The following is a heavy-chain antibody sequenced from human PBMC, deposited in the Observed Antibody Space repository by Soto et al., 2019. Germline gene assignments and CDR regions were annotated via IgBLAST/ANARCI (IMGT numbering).Heavy chain of an antibody. Sequence: RASVKVSCKASGGTFSSYAISWVRQAPGQGLEWTGGIIPIFGTANYAQKFQGRVTITADESTSTAYMELSSLRSEDTAVYYCAREGDTIHQAFDYWGQGTLVTSPQ. D-gene: IGHD3-9*01. V-gene: IGHV1-69*13. CDR2: IIPIFGTA. J-gene: IGHJ4*02. CDR3: AREGDTIHQAFDY. CDR1: GGTFSSYA.